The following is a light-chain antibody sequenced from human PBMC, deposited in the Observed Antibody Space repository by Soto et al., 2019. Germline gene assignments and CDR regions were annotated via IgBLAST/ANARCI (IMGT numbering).Light chain of an antibody. CDR2: ATD. CDR3: QQSYNTPQT. CDR1: QSISSW. V-gene: IGKV1-39*01. J-gene: IGKJ1*01. Sequence: DIQMTQSPSTLSASVGDRVTITCRASQSISSWLAWYQQKPGKAPKLLIYATDTLQSGVPSRFSGSGSGTDYTLTISSLQPEDFATYYCQQSYNTPQTFGQGTKVDI.